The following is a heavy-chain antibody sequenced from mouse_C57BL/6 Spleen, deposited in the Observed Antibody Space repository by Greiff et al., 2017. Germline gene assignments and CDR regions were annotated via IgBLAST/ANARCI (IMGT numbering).Heavy chain of an antibody. D-gene: IGHD1-1*01. CDR3: AREFPTGYGSRDY. CDR2: IYPGSGST. J-gene: IGHJ2*01. CDR1: GYTFTSYW. V-gene: IGHV1-55*01. Sequence: QVQLQQPGAELVKPGASVKMSCKASGYTFTSYWITWVKQRPGQGLEWIGEIYPGSGSTNYNEKFKSKATLAVDTSASTAYMQLSSLTSEDSAVYYCAREFPTGYGSRDYWGQGTTLTVSS.